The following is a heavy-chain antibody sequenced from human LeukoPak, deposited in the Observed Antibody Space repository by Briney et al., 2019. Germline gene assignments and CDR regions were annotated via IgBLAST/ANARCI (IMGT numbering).Heavy chain of an antibody. CDR2: ISSSGSTI. D-gene: IGHD6-13*01. CDR1: GFTFSYYY. Sequence: GGSLRLSCAASGFTFSYYYMSWIRQAPGKGLELVSYISSSGSTIYYAYSVKGRFTISRDNAKNSLYLQIDSLRAEQTAAYYCARLIAAAGTRWFDPCGQGTLVTVPS. V-gene: IGHV3-11*01. CDR3: ARLIAAAGTRWFDP. J-gene: IGHJ5*02.